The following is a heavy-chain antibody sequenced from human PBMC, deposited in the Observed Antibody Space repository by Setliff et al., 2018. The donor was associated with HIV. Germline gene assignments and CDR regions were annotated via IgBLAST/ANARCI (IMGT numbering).Heavy chain of an antibody. D-gene: IGHD1-26*01. CDR1: GYTFTNFY. J-gene: IGHJ6*03. Sequence: ASVKVSCKASGYTFTNFYIHWVRQAPGQGLEWLGMINPSGGSTTYAQKFQGRVTMTSDTSTSTVYMDLSSLGSEDTAVYYCARGGQYSGNYLPRDYHMDVWGKGTTVTVSS. CDR3: ARGGQYSGNYLPRDYHMDV. V-gene: IGHV1-46*01. CDR2: INPSGGST.